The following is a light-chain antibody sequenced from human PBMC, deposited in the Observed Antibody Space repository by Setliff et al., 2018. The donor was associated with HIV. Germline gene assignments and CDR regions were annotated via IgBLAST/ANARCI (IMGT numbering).Light chain of an antibody. CDR2: EVI. Sequence: QSALTQPASVSGSPGQSITISCTGTGSDIGVSKYVSWYQQHPGRAPKLMSFEVINRPSGVSDRFSGSKSGNTASLTISGLQAEDEADYYCSSYKTGNTLVFGGGTKVTDL. CDR3: SSYKTGNTLV. CDR1: GSDIGVSKY. J-gene: IGLJ3*02. V-gene: IGLV2-14*01.